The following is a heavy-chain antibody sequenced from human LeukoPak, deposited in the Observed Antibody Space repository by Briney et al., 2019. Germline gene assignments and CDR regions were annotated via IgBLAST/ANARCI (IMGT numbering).Heavy chain of an antibody. CDR1: GVSISSSSYY. Sequence: SETLSLTCTVSGVSISSSSYYWGWIRQPRGKGLEWIGSIYYSGSTYNNPSLKIQVTISLDTSKNHFSLKLSSVTAADTAVYYCARSKSRRDRSSDYWGQGTLVTVSS. D-gene: IGHD1-26*01. CDR3: ARSKSRRDRSSDY. J-gene: IGHJ4*02. CDR2: IYYSGST. V-gene: IGHV4-39*02.